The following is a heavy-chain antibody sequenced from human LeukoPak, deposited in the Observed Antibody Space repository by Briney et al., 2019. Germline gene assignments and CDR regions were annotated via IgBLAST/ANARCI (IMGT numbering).Heavy chain of an antibody. CDR2: ISPTGNYI. V-gene: IGHV3-21*01. J-gene: IGHJ4*02. D-gene: IGHD4-17*01. CDR1: GLTFSSSS. CDR3: ASGGDFDY. Sequence: GGSLRLSCAASGLTFSSSSMNWVRQAPGKGLEWVSSISPTGNYIYYADSLKGRFTISRDNAKNSLDLQMNSLRAEDTAVYYCASGGDFDYWGQGTLVTVSS.